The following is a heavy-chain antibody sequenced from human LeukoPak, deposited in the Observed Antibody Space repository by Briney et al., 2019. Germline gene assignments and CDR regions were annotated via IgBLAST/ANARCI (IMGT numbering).Heavy chain of an antibody. D-gene: IGHD2-8*01. J-gene: IGHJ4*02. CDR1: GGTFSSYA. Sequence: ASVKVSCEASGGTFSSYAISWVRQAPGQGLEWMGGIIPIFGTANYAQKFQGRVTITADESTSTAYMELSSLRSEDTAVYYCARDRVFGVGYYFDYWGQGTLVTVSS. V-gene: IGHV1-69*13. CDR2: IIPIFGTA. CDR3: ARDRVFGVGYYFDY.